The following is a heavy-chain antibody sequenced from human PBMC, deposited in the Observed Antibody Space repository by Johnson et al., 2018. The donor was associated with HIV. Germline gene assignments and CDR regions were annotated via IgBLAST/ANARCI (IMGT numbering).Heavy chain of an antibody. CDR2: ISYDGSNK. CDR1: GFTFSSYG. J-gene: IGHJ3*02. V-gene: IGHV3-30*03. CDR3: AREFSVTPEAFDI. D-gene: IGHD1-14*01. Sequence: QVQLVESGGGVVQPGRSLRLSCAASGFTFSSYGMHWVRQAPGKGLEWVAVISYDGSNKYYADSVKGRFTISRDNSKNTLYLQMNSLRAEDTAVYYCAREFSVTPEAFDIWGQGTMVTVSS.